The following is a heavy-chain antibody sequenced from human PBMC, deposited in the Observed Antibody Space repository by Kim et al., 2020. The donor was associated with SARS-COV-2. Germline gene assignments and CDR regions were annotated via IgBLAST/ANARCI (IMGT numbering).Heavy chain of an antibody. D-gene: IGHD5-18*01. CDR3: TTLDTAMVPITYYYYYGMDV. V-gene: IGHV3-15*01. J-gene: IGHJ6*02. CDR1: GFTFSNAW. Sequence: GGSLRLSCAASGFTFSNAWMSWVRQAPGKGLEWVGRIKSKTDGGTTDYAAPVKGRFTISRDDSKNTLYLQMNSLKTEDTAVYYCTTLDTAMVPITYYYYYGMDVWGQGTTVTVSS. CDR2: IKSKTDGGTT.